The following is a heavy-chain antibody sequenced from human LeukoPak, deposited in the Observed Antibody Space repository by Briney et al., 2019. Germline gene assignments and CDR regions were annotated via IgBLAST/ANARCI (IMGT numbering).Heavy chain of an antibody. D-gene: IGHD5-12*01. CDR2: FDPEDGEDGET. J-gene: IGHJ4*02. Sequence: ASVKVSCKVAGYSLIEVAIHWVRQAPGKGLAWVGSFDPEDGEDGETHYAQKFQGRVIMTEDASTDTAYMEVSSLRSEDTAVYYCAMTDRYAGRPFDYWGQGTLVTVSS. V-gene: IGHV1-24*01. CDR1: GYSLIEVA. CDR3: AMTDRYAGRPFDY.